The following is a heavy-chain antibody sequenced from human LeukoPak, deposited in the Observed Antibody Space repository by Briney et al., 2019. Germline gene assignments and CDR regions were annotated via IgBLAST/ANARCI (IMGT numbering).Heavy chain of an antibody. CDR3: ARANYDYSSSYFDY. Sequence: LAGRSLRLSCAASGFTFSCYGMHWVRQAPGKGLEWVAVISYDGSNKYYADSVKGRFTISRDNSKNTLCLQMNSLRAEDTAVYYCARANYDYSSSYFDYWGQGTLVTVSS. V-gene: IGHV3-30*03. CDR2: ISYDGSNK. CDR1: GFTFSCYG. D-gene: IGHD6-13*01. J-gene: IGHJ4*02.